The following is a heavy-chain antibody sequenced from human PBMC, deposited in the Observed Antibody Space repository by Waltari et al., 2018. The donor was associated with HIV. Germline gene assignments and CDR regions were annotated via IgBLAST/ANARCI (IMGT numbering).Heavy chain of an antibody. V-gene: IGHV3-33*01. CDR1: GFPSQNFA. CDR3: ARDYNYAPDY. Sequence: QVQLVESGGGVVQPGRSLRLSRAASGFPSQNFAINWVRQAPGKGLEWVGNIYYDGSKKFYGDSVRGRFTISRDNSKQILYLQMNSLRVEDTALYYCARDYNYAPDYWGQGTLVVVSS. J-gene: IGHJ4*02. CDR2: IYYDGSKK. D-gene: IGHD5-18*01.